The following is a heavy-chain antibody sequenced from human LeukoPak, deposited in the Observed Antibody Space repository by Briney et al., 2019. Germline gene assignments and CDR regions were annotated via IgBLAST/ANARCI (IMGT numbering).Heavy chain of an antibody. CDR2: IYTGGST. V-gene: IGHV4-61*02. J-gene: IGHJ4*02. CDR3: ARGPLLGDDYDPPFRY. D-gene: IGHD4/OR15-4a*01. Sequence: SETLSLTCTVSGGSISSGNYHWSWIRQPAGTGLEWLGRIYTGGSTNYNPSFKSRVTISIDKSKNQFSLKLTSVTAADSAVYYCARGPLLGDDYDPPFRYWGQGTLVTVSS. CDR1: GGSISSGNYH.